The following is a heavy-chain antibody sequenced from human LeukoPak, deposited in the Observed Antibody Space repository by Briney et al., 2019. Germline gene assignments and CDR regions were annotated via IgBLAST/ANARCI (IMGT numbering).Heavy chain of an antibody. V-gene: IGHV3-30*18. CDR2: ISYDGSNK. J-gene: IGHJ6*02. D-gene: IGHD2-21*02. Sequence: GGSLRLSCAASGFTFSSYGMHWVRQAPGKGLEWVAVISYDGSNKYYADSVKGRFTISRDNSKNTLYLQMNSLRAEDTAVYHCAKDLAYCGGDCLYYYYGMDVWGQGTTVTVSS. CDR1: GFTFSSYG. CDR3: AKDLAYCGGDCLYYYYGMDV.